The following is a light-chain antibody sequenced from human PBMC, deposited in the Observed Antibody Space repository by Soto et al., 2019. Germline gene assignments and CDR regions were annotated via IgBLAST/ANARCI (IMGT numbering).Light chain of an antibody. CDR3: QQYGDSPVT. J-gene: IGKJ1*01. Sequence: EVVVTQSPGSLSLSPGERATLSCRASQSVNFYLAWYQQKPGQAPRLLISDASSRATDVPDRFSGSGSGADFNLTISRLEPEDFAVYYCQQYGDSPVTFGQGTKVDIK. V-gene: IGKV3-20*01. CDR2: DAS. CDR1: QSVNFY.